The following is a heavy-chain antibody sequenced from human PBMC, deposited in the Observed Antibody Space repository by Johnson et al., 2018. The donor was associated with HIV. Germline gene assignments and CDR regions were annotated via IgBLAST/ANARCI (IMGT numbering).Heavy chain of an antibody. CDR1: GFTFSSYA. CDR3: ATGRASV. Sequence: QMLLVESGGGLVQPGGSLRLSCAASGFTFSSYAMHWVRQAPGKWLEWVAVISYDGSNKYYADSVKGRFTISRDNAKNSLYLQMNSLRAKDTAVYYCATGRASVWGQGTMVTVSS. V-gene: IGHV3-30-3*01. CDR2: ISYDGSNK. J-gene: IGHJ3*01.